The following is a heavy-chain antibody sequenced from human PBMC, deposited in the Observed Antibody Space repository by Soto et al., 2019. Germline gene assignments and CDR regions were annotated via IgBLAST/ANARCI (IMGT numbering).Heavy chain of an antibody. CDR3: ARGGARWCGEYFFDY. CDR2: IYHSGST. V-gene: IGHV4-30-2*01. J-gene: IGHJ4*02. Sequence: QLQLQESGSGLVKPSQTLSLTCAVSGGSISSGGYSWSWIRQPPGKGLEWIGYIYHSGSTSYNPSLKSRVTISVDRSKNQFSLELSSVTAADTAVYYCARGGARWCGEYFFDYWGQGTLVTVSS. D-gene: IGHD3-10*01. CDR1: GGSISSGGYS.